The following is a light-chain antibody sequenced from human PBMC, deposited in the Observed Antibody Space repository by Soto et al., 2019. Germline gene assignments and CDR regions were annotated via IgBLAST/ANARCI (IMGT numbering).Light chain of an antibody. CDR3: VLYMGSGISV. CDR2: NTY. Sequence: QAVVTQEPSFSVSPGGTVTLTCGLSSASVSTSYYPSWYQQTPGQAPRTLIYNTYTRSSGVPDRFSASILGDKAALTITGAQADDESDYYCVLYMGSGISVFGGGTKVTVL. CDR1: SASVSTSYY. V-gene: IGLV8-61*01. J-gene: IGLJ2*01.